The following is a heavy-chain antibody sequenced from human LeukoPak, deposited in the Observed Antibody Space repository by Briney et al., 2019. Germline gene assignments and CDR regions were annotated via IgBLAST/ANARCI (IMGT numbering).Heavy chain of an antibody. J-gene: IGHJ3*02. CDR2: IYTSGST. D-gene: IGHD3-22*01. CDR3: ARTQRQYYYDSTGAIDAFDT. CDR1: GGSISSYY. Sequence: SETLSLTCTVSGGSISSYYWSWIRQPAGKGLEWIGRIYTSGSTNYNPSLKSRVTMSVDSSKNQFSLKLSSVTAADTAVYYCARTQRQYYYDSTGAIDAFDTWGQGKKVTVSS. V-gene: IGHV4-4*07.